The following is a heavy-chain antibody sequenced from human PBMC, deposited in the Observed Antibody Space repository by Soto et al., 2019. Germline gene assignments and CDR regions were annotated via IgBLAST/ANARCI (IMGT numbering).Heavy chain of an antibody. Sequence: QVQLVQSGAEVKKPGASVKVSCKASGYTFTTYYIPWVRRAPGQGLELMGILNPSCGSTTYARKFQGRVNMTRDTSTSTVYMALSSLRSEDTAVYYCASRGSSVYFDYRCQGTLVTVSS. D-gene: IGHD1-26*01. CDR1: GYTFTTYY. CDR3: ASRGSSVYFDY. V-gene: IGHV1-46*03. CDR2: LNPSCGST. J-gene: IGHJ4*02.